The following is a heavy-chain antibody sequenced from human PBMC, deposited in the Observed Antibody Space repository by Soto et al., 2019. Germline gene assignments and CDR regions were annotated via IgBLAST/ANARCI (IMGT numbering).Heavy chain of an antibody. Sequence: QVQLVQSGAEVKKPGASVKVSCKASGYTFTSYGISWVRQAPGQGLEWMGWISAYNGNTNYAQKLQGRVTMTTDTSTSTAYMELRSLRSDDTAVYYCARDPQNDSDSYGYLTALLPYYYYYGMDVWGQGTTVTVSS. V-gene: IGHV1-18*01. D-gene: IGHD5-18*01. CDR3: ARDPQNDSDSYGYLTALLPYYYYYGMDV. CDR1: GYTFTSYG. CDR2: ISAYNGNT. J-gene: IGHJ6*02.